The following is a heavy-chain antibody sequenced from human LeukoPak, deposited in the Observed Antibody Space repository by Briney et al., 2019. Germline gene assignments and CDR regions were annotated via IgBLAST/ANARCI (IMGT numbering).Heavy chain of an antibody. V-gene: IGHV4-59*10. D-gene: IGHD4-17*01. CDR1: GGSFSGYY. CDR3: ARAIDYGDSYFDY. CDR2: IYNSGSA. Sequence: SETLSLTCAVHGGSFSGYYWSWIRQPAGKGLEWIGRIYNSGSANYNPSLKSRVTISVDTSQNQFSLRLSSVTAADTAVYYCARAIDYGDSYFDYWGQGTLVTVSS. J-gene: IGHJ4*02.